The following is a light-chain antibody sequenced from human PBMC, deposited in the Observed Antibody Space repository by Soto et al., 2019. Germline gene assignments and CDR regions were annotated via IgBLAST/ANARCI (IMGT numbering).Light chain of an antibody. J-gene: IGKJ1*01. CDR2: GAS. Sequence: EIVLTQSPGPLSLSPGERDTLSCRASQSVSNNYLAWYQQKPGQAPRLLIYGASNRATGIPDRFSGSGSGTDFTLTISRLEPEDFAVYYCQQYGSSGTVGQGTKVDIK. V-gene: IGKV3-20*01. CDR1: QSVSNNY. CDR3: QQYGSSGT.